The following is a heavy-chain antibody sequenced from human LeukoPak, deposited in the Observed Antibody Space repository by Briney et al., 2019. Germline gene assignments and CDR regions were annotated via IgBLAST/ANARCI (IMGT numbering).Heavy chain of an antibody. Sequence: GASVKVSCKASGYTFTSYGISWVRQAPGQGLEWMGWISAYNGNTNYAQKLLGRVTMTTDTSTSTAYMELRSLRSDDTAVYYCARAPYDILTGPPHFDYWGQGTLVTVSS. CDR3: ARAPYDILTGPPHFDY. CDR2: ISAYNGNT. CDR1: GYTFTSYG. V-gene: IGHV1-18*01. J-gene: IGHJ4*02. D-gene: IGHD3-9*01.